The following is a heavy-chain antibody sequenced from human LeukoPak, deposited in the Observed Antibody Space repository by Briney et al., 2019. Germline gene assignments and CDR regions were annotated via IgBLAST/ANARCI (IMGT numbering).Heavy chain of an antibody. CDR1: GFSISSGYY. CDR2: VYHTGGT. J-gene: IGHJ4*02. D-gene: IGHD1-26*01. Sequence: SETLSLTCTVSGFSISSGYYWAWIRQPPGKGLEWIGSVYHTGGTYYNPCLKSRVTISVDTSRNQFSLRLSSVTAADTAVYYCAREEGATQDANWGQGTLVLVSS. CDR3: AREEGATQDAN. V-gene: IGHV4-38-2*02.